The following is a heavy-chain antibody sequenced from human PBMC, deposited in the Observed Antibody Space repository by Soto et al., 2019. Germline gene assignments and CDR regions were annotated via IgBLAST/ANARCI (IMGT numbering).Heavy chain of an antibody. V-gene: IGHV1-46*03. CDR2: INPSGGST. Sequence: QVQLVQSGAEVKKPGASVKVSCKASGYTFTSYYMHWVRQAPGQGLEWMGIINPSGGSTSYAQKFQGRVTMTRDTSTSTVYMELSSLRSEDTAVYYCARSAGRKGRLLWFGELSNWFDPWGQGTLVTVSS. CDR1: GYTFTSYY. J-gene: IGHJ5*02. D-gene: IGHD3-10*01. CDR3: ARSAGRKGRLLWFGELSNWFDP.